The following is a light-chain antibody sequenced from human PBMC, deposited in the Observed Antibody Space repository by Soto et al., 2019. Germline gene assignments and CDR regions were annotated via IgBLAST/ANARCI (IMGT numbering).Light chain of an antibody. Sequence: IVMTQSPAPLSVSPGASVTFSCRASQGINRKLAWYQEKPAQAPRLLISAASTGATGIPARFSGSGSGTEFTLTINSRQSEDSAVYYCHQYYTWPVTFGGGTKVEI. J-gene: IGKJ4*02. V-gene: IGKV3-15*01. CDR3: HQYYTWPVT. CDR2: AAS. CDR1: QGINRK.